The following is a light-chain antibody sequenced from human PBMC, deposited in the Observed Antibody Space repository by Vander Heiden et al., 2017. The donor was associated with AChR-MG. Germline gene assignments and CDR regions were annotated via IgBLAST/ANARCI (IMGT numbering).Light chain of an antibody. CDR2: DVS. CDR3: CSYAGSYTWV. Sequence: QSALTQPRSVSGSPGQSVTISCTGTSSDVGGSYYVSWYQQPPGKAPKLMIYDVSKRPSGVPDRFSGSKSGNTAALTISGLQAEDEADYYCCSYAGSYTWVFGGGTKLTVL. V-gene: IGLV2-11*01. J-gene: IGLJ3*02. CDR1: SSDVGGSYY.